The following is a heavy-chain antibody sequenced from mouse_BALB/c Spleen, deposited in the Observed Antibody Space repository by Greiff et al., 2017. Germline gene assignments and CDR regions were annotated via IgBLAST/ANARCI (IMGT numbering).Heavy chain of an antibody. CDR3: NAVCITTVVAPLDY. D-gene: IGHD1-1*01. J-gene: IGHJ2*01. Sequence: VQLKQSGAELVRSGASVKLSCTASGFNIKDYYMHWVKQRPEQGLEWIGWIDPENGDTEYAPKFQGKATMTADTSSNTAYLQLSSLTSEDTAVYYCNAVCITTVVAPLDYWGQGTTLTVSS. V-gene: IGHV14-4*02. CDR1: GFNIKDYY. CDR2: IDPENGDT.